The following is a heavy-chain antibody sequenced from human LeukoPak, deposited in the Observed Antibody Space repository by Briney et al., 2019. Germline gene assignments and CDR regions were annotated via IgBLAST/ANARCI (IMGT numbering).Heavy chain of an antibody. Sequence: GASVKVSCKPSGYTFTGYCMHWVRQAPGQGLEWMGWINPKNGGTTYAQKFQGRVTMTTDTSISTAYMGLSRLRTDDTAVYYCAPSGSHSGSPFYFDYWGQGTLVTVSS. CDR1: GYTFTGYC. J-gene: IGHJ4*02. D-gene: IGHD3-10*01. CDR3: APSGSHSGSPFYFDY. CDR2: INPKNGGT. V-gene: IGHV1-2*02.